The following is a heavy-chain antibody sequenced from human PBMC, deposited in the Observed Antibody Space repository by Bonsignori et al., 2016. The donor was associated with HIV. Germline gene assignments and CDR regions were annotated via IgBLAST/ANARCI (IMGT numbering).Heavy chain of an antibody. D-gene: IGHD5-12*01. J-gene: IGHJ4*02. V-gene: IGHV1-46*01. CDR3: ARPERGYDSYPFDY. Sequence: WVRQAPGQGLEWMGIINPSGGSTSYAQKFQGRVTMTRDTSTSTVYMELSSLRSEDTAVYYCARPERGYDSYPFDYWGQGTLVTVSS. CDR2: INPSGGST.